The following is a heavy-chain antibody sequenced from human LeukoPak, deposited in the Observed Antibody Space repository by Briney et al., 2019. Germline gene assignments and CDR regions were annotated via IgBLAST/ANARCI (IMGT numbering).Heavy chain of an antibody. CDR1: GVSTTNGIYY. J-gene: IGHJ4*02. CDR3: ARHAEYNSGWHFYLDH. CDR2: VHNVGST. D-gene: IGHD6-19*01. Sequence: PSETLSLTCTVSGVSTTNGIYYWAWIRQPPGKGLEWIGSVHNVGSTYYNLSLRSRVTMSIDTSKDQFSLRLNSVTAADTAVYYCARHAEYNSGWHFYLDHWGQGIPVTVSS. V-gene: IGHV4-39*01.